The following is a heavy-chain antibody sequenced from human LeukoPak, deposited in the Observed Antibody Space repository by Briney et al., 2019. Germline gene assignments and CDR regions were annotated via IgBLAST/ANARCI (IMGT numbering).Heavy chain of an antibody. Sequence: SVKVSCKAFGGTFSSYAISWVRQAPGQGLEWMGGFIPIFGTANYAQKFQGRVTITADESTSTAYMELSSLRSEDTAVYYCARVHYYGSGSYYISSDWFDPWGQGTLVTVSS. V-gene: IGHV1-69*13. D-gene: IGHD3-10*01. CDR2: FIPIFGTA. CDR3: ARVHYYGSGSYYISSDWFDP. J-gene: IGHJ5*02. CDR1: GGTFSSYA.